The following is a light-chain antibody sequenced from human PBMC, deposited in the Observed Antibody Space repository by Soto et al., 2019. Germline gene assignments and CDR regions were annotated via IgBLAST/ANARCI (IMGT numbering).Light chain of an antibody. CDR1: ESVHSK. Sequence: EMVMTQSPATLSVSPGERVTLSCRNSESVHSKLAWYQQKPGQGPSLLIYYASTRVTGVPDRFSGSGSGTEFTLTISSLQSEDFGVYYCQHYSNWPPTFGPGTKVEIK. V-gene: IGKV3-15*01. J-gene: IGKJ3*01. CDR3: QHYSNWPPT. CDR2: YAS.